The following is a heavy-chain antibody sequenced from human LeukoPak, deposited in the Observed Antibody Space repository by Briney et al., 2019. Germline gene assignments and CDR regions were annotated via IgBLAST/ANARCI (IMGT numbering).Heavy chain of an antibody. J-gene: IGHJ4*02. CDR1: GGSISSSSYY. CDR3: ASLSRIAVAGTNFDY. D-gene: IGHD6-19*01. CDR2: IYYSGST. Sequence: SETLSLTCTVSGGSISSSSYYWGWIRQPPGKGLEWIGRIYYSGSTYDNPSLKSRVTISVDTSKNQFPLKLSSVTAADTAVYYCASLSRIAVAGTNFDYWGQGTLVTVSS. V-gene: IGHV4-39*01.